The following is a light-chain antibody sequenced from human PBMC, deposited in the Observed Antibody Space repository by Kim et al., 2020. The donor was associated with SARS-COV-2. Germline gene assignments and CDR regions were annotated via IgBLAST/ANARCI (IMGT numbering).Light chain of an antibody. CDR1: KLGDKY. CDR2: QDT. Sequence: VSPGQTASITCAGDKLGDKYACWYQQKPGQSPVLVIYQDTKRPSGIPGRFSGSNSGNTATLTISGTQAMDEADYYCQAWDSSTVVFGGGTQLTVL. CDR3: QAWDSSTVV. J-gene: IGLJ2*01. V-gene: IGLV3-1*01.